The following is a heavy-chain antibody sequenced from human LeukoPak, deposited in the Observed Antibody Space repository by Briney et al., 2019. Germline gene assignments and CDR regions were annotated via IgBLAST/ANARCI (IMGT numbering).Heavy chain of an antibody. Sequence: SETLSLTCTVSGGSISSYYWSWIRQPPGKGLEWIGYIYYSGSTNYNPSLKSRVTISVDTSKNQFSLKLSSVTAADTAVYYCARAPRLRYFDWLYWFDPWGQGTLVTVSS. CDR3: ARAPRLRYFDWLYWFDP. CDR1: GGSISSYY. D-gene: IGHD3-9*01. CDR2: IYYSGST. V-gene: IGHV4-59*12. J-gene: IGHJ5*02.